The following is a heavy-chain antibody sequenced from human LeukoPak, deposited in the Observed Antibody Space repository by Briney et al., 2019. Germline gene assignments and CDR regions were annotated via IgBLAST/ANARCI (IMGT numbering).Heavy chain of an antibody. Sequence: PSETLSLTCTVSGGSISSSSYYWGWIRQPPGKGLGWIGSIYYSGSTYYNPSLKSRVAISVATSKNQFSLKLSSVTAADTAVYYCVSGTAMVTGLALDIWGQGTMVTVSS. CDR3: VSGTAMVTGLALDI. CDR1: GGSISSSSYY. J-gene: IGHJ3*02. V-gene: IGHV4-39*01. D-gene: IGHD5-18*01. CDR2: IYYSGST.